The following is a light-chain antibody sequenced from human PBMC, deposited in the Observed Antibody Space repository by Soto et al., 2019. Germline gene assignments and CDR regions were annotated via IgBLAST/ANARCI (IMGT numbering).Light chain of an antibody. V-gene: IGLV2-14*01. CDR2: DVS. J-gene: IGLJ1*01. CDR1: SSDIGGHNY. Sequence: QSALTQPASVSGSPGQSITISCTGTSSDIGGHNYVSWYQQHPGKAPKLMIYDVSNRPSGVSNRFSGSKSGNTASLTISGLQAEDEADYYCSSYATSGTPDVFATGTKLTVL. CDR3: SSYATSGTPDV.